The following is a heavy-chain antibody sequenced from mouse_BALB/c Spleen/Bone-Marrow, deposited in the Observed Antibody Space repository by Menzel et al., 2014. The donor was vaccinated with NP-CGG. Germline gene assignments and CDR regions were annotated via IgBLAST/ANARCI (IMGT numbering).Heavy chain of an antibody. V-gene: IGHV1-9*01. CDR2: ILPGSGNT. CDR1: GYTFSSYW. Sequence: QVQLQQSGAELMKPGASVKVSCKATGYTFSSYWIEWVKQRPGHGLEWIGEILPGSGNTNYNEKFKGKATFTADTSSNTAYMQLSSLTSEDYAVYYCARWACDAWFAYWGKGTLVTVSA. CDR3: ARWACDAWFAY. J-gene: IGHJ3*01. D-gene: IGHD3-1*01.